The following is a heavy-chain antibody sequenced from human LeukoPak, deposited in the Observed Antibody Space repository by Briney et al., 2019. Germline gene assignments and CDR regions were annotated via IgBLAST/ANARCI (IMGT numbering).Heavy chain of an antibody. CDR3: AKTSMIVVVIIAFDY. CDR1: GFTFSSYT. CDR2: ISSSSTYI. V-gene: IGHV3-21*04. D-gene: IGHD3-22*01. Sequence: RGSLRLSCAASGFTFSSYTMNWVRQAPGKGLEWVSSISSSSTYIYYADSMKGRFTISRDNAKNSLYLQMNSLRAEDTAVYYCAKTSMIVVVIIAFDYWGQGTLVTVSS. J-gene: IGHJ4*02.